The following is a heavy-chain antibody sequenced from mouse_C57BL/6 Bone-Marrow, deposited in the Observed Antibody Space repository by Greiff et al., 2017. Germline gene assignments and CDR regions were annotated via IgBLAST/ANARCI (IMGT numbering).Heavy chain of an antibody. Sequence: QVQLQQSGAELVRPGTSVKVSCKASGYAFTNYLIEWVKQRPGQGLEWIGEINPGSGGTNYNEKFKGKAKLTADKSSSTAYMQLSSLTSEDSAVYFCARSKNWDSWFAYWGQGTLVTVSA. CDR1: GYAFTNYL. CDR3: ARSKNWDSWFAY. CDR2: INPGSGGT. V-gene: IGHV1-54*01. D-gene: IGHD4-1*01. J-gene: IGHJ3*01.